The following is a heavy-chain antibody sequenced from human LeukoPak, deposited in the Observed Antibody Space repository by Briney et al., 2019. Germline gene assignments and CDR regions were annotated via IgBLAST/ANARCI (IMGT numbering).Heavy chain of an antibody. CDR2: IIPIFGTT. CDR3: ARTAAEWLLTHDAFDI. D-gene: IGHD3-3*01. CDR1: GGTFNSYA. V-gene: IGHV1-69*06. Sequence: SVKVSCKASGGTFNSYAISWVRQAPGQGLEWMGGIIPIFGTTNYARKFRGRVTLTADKSTRTAYMELSSLRSEDTAVYYCARTAAEWLLTHDAFDIWGQGTMVTVSS. J-gene: IGHJ3*02.